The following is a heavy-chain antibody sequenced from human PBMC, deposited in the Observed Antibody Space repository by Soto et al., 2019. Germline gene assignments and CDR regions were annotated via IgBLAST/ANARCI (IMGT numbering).Heavy chain of an antibody. J-gene: IGHJ4*02. CDR2: ISYDGSNK. V-gene: IGHV3-30*18. Sequence: GGSLRLSCAASGFTFSSYGMHWVRQAPGKGLEWVAVISYDGSNKYYADSVKGRFTISRDNSKNTLYLQMNSLRAEDTAVYYCAKGSSSPFDYWGQGTLVTVSS. D-gene: IGHD6-6*01. CDR1: GFTFSSYG. CDR3: AKGSSSPFDY.